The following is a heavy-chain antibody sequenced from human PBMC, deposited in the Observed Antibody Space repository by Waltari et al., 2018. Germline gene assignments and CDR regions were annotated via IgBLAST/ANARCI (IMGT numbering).Heavy chain of an antibody. V-gene: IGHV3-30*02. CDR1: GFTFSSYG. Sequence: QVQLVESGGGVVQPGGSLRLSCAASGFTFSSYGMHWVRQAPGKGLEWVAFIRYDGSNKYYADSVKGRFTISRDNSKNRLYLQMKSLRAEDTAVYYCARAIVVVPAATFDYWGQGTLVTVSS. J-gene: IGHJ4*02. CDR2: IRYDGSNK. CDR3: ARAIVVVPAATFDY. D-gene: IGHD2-2*01.